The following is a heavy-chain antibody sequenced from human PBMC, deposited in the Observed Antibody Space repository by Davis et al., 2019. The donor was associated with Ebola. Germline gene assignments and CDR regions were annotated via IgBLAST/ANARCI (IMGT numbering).Heavy chain of an antibody. D-gene: IGHD2-2*01. J-gene: IGHJ3*01. CDR3: SRGSRTFDAFEA. CDR2: INSKRGAT. CDR1: GYTFTDYY. Sequence: ASVKVSCKASGYTFTDYYMHWVRQAPGQGLEWMGWINSKRGATNYAEKFQGRVAMTRDTSISTAYMELRWLSSDDTAVYYCSRGSRTFDAFEAWGQGTMVTVSS. V-gene: IGHV1-2*02.